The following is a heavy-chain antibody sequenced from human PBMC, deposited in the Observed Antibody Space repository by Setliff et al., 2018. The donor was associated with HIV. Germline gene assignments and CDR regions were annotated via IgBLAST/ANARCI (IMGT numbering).Heavy chain of an antibody. J-gene: IGHJ4*02. D-gene: IGHD3-22*01. Sequence: SLRLSCEASGFTLSDYSMNWVRQAPGKGLEWISYISSISTTTHYADSVKGRFTITRDNAKDSLYLQMNSLRAEDTAVYFCARPHYYDSNGYYQAFDNWGQGTPVTVSS. CDR3: ARPHYYDSNGYYQAFDN. CDR1: GFTLSDYS. CDR2: ISSISTTT. V-gene: IGHV3-48*01.